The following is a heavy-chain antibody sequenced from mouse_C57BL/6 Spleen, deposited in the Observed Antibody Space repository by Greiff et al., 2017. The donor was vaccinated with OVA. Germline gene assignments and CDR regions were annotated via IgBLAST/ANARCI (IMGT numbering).Heavy chain of an antibody. CDR2: ISYDGSN. D-gene: IGHD2-5*01. J-gene: IGHJ4*01. CDR3: AREGYSNKAMDY. Sequence: EVQLQESGPGLVKPSQSLSLTCSVTGYSITSGYYWNWIRQFPGNKLEWMGYISYDGSNNYNPSLKNRISITRDTSKNQFFLKLNSVTTEDTATYYCAREGYSNKAMDYWGQGTSVTVSS. CDR1: GYSITSGYY. V-gene: IGHV3-6*01.